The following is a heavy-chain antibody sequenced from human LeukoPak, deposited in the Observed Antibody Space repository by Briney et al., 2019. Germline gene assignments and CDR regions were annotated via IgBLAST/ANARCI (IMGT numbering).Heavy chain of an antibody. V-gene: IGHV7-4-1*02. D-gene: IGHD3-16*01. J-gene: IGHJ4*02. CDR1: GHTFTNYA. CDR2: IHTKTGNP. Sequence: GAPVRASYKPSGHTFTNYAMNWVREAPGHGGECRGGIHTKTGNPTYAQSFTGRFVFSLDTSVTTAYLQISSLKAEDTAVYYCAREEYYDYSAPTNFDYWGQGTLVTVSS. CDR3: AREEYYDYSAPTNFDY.